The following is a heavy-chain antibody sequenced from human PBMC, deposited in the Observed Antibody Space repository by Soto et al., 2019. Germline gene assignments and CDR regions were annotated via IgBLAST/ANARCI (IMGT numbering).Heavy chain of an antibody. Sequence: QVQLVQSGADVKKPGSSVTFSFKASGGNFSSYAISWVRQAPGQGLAWMGGIIPSFGTANYAQKFQGRVTITAEEFTSTAYMELGSLRSEDTAVYYCSRVANHGEFDYWGQGTRVTVSS. D-gene: IGHD3-10*01. CDR2: IIPSFGTA. CDR3: SRVANHGEFDY. J-gene: IGHJ4*02. V-gene: IGHV1-69*12. CDR1: GGNFSSYA.